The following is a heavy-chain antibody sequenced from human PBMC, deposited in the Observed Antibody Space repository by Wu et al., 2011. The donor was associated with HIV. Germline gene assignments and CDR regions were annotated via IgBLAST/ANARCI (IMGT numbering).Heavy chain of an antibody. J-gene: IGHJ4*02. V-gene: IGHV1-69-2*01. Sequence: EVQLAQSGAEVKKPGATVKISCKVSGYIFSDYHMHWVQQAPGKGLEYLGLVDPEDGETRYAEKFQGRVSITADTSTNTATMEMSSLKSEDTAVYYCTTGMTYRSFDYWGQGTLVTVSS. D-gene: IGHD4-11*01. CDR1: GYIFSDYH. CDR2: VDPEDGET. CDR3: TTGMTYRSFDY.